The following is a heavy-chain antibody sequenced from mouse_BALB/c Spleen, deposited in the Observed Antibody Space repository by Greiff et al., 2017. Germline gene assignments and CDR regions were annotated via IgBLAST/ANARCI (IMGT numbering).Heavy chain of an antibody. Sequence: EVKLMESGGGLVKLGGSLKLSCAASGFTFSSYYMSWVRQTPEKRLELVAAINSNGGSTYYPDTVKGRFTISRDNAKNTLYLQMSSLKSEDTALYYCASRNYRNYYAMDYWGQGTSVTVSS. V-gene: IGHV5-6-2*01. CDR2: INSNGGST. CDR3: ASRNYRNYYAMDY. CDR1: GFTFSSYY. J-gene: IGHJ4*01. D-gene: IGHD2-1*01.